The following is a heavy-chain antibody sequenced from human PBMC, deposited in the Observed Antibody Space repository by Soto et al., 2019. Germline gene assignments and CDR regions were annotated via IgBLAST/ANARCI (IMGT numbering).Heavy chain of an antibody. CDR1: GFTFSSYG. CDR2: IWYDGSNK. CDR3: ARDNGFGELSADYYYYGMDV. J-gene: IGHJ6*02. D-gene: IGHD3-10*01. Sequence: QVQLVESGGGVVQPGRSLRLSCVASGFTFSSYGMHWVRQAPGKGLEWVAVIWYDGSNKYYADSVKGRFTISRDNSKNTLYLQMNSLRAEDTAVYYCARDNGFGELSADYYYYGMDVWGQGTTVTVSS. V-gene: IGHV3-33*01.